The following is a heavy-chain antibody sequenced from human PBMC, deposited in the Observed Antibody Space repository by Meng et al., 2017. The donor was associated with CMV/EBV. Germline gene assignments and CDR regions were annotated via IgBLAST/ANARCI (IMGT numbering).Heavy chain of an antibody. CDR1: GFTFSSYG. CDR3: ANYCSSTSCYTRSDY. Sequence: GGSLRLSCAASGFTFSSYGMHWVRQAPGKGLEWVAFIRYDGSNKYYADSVKGRFTISRDNSKNTLYLQMNSLRAKDTAVYYCANYCSSTSCYTRSDYWGQGTLVTVSS. J-gene: IGHJ4*02. D-gene: IGHD2-2*02. CDR2: IRYDGSNK. V-gene: IGHV3-30*02.